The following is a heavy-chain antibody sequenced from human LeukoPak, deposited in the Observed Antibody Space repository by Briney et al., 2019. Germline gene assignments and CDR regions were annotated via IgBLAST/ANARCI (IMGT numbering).Heavy chain of an antibody. Sequence: GGSLRLSCAASGFTFGSYGMSWVRQAPGRGLEWVSTISAGGGSTYYANSVKGRFTISRDNFNNTLYLQMNNLRAEDTAVYYCAKLMESSGSYFRDGPNFDCWGQGTLVTVSS. J-gene: IGHJ4*02. CDR1: GFTFGSYG. CDR3: AKLMESSGSYFRDGPNFDC. CDR2: ISAGGGST. D-gene: IGHD1-26*01. V-gene: IGHV3-23*01.